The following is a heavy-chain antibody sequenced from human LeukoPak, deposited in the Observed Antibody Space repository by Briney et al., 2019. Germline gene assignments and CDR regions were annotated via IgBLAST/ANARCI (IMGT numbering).Heavy chain of an antibody. V-gene: IGHV4-39*07. Sequence: PSEILSLTCTVSGGSISSSSYYWGWIRQPPGKGLEWIGSVYYSGSTYYNPSLKSRVTISVDTSKNQFSLKLSSVTAADTAVYYCARGDGDYGWFDPWGQGTLVTVSS. J-gene: IGHJ5*02. CDR2: VYYSGST. D-gene: IGHD4-17*01. CDR3: ARGDGDYGWFDP. CDR1: GGSISSSSYY.